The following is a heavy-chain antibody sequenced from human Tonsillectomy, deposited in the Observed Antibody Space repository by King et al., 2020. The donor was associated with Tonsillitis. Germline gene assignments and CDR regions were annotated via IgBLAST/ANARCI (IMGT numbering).Heavy chain of an antibody. J-gene: IGHJ5*02. D-gene: IGHD2-15*01. CDR3: ARARVVVVVAATPRLDWFDP. CDR2: INHSGST. V-gene: IGHV4-34*01. CDR1: GGSFSGYY. Sequence: VQLQQWGAGLLKPSETLSLNCAVYGGSFSGYYWSWIRQPPGKGLEWIGEINHSGSTNYNPSLKSRVTISVDTSKNQFSLKLSSVTAADTAVYYCARARVVVVVAATPRLDWFDPWGQGTLVTVSS.